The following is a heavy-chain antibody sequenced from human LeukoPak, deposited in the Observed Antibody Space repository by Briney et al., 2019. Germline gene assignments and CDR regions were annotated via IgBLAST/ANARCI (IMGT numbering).Heavy chain of an antibody. J-gene: IGHJ4*02. V-gene: IGHV1-2*02. CDR3: ASLEGIVVVPAAILDNFDY. D-gene: IGHD2-2*01. CDR1: GYTFTGYY. Sequence: ASVKVSCKASGYTFTGYYMHWVRQAPGQGLEWMGWINPNSGGTNYAQKFQGRVTMTRDTSISTAYMELSRLRSDDTAVYYCASLEGIVVVPAAILDNFDYWGQGTLVTVSS. CDR2: INPNSGGT.